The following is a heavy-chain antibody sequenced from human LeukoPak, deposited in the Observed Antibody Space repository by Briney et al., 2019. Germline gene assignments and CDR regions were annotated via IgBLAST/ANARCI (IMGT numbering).Heavy chain of an antibody. CDR2: IYVSGTT. CDR1: GFTVRDGY. Sequence: GGSLRLSCAASGFTVRDGYMSWVRQAPGKRLEWLAFIYVSGTTFYAASVKGRFTISRDNSKNTLYLQMNSLRAEDTAVYYCAKGVVPAAAKNWFDPWGQGTLVTVS. J-gene: IGHJ5*02. D-gene: IGHD2-2*01. CDR3: AKGVVPAAAKNWFDP. V-gene: IGHV3-66*03.